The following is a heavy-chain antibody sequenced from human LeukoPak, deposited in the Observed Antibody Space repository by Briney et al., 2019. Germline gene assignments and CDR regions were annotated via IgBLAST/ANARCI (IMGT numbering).Heavy chain of an antibody. CDR2: IQGDGSNT. CDR3: SRGTSAGGPISPFDF. V-gene: IGHV3-74*01. Sequence: GGSLRLSCVASGFTFSKNWMHWVRQAPGKGLVWVSRIQGDGSNTNYADSVKGRFSISRDNAKNTAYLQMTSLWAEDTGIYYCSRGTSAGGPISPFDFWGQGTVVTVSS. J-gene: IGHJ4*02. CDR1: GFTFSKNW. D-gene: IGHD6-13*01.